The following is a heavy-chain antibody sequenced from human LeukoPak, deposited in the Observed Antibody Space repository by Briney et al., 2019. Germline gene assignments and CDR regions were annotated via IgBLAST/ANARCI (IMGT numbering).Heavy chain of an antibody. D-gene: IGHD6-19*01. Sequence: SETLSLTCTVSGDSINSNNYYWSWIRQPAGKGLEWIGRIYTSGTTNYNPSLKSRVTMSVDTSKNQLSLKLSSVTAADTAVYYCAREVGHYSSGWFSSEYYFDYWGQGTLVTVSS. CDR2: IYTSGTT. CDR3: AREVGHYSSGWFSSEYYFDY. CDR1: GDSINSNNYY. V-gene: IGHV4-61*02. J-gene: IGHJ4*02.